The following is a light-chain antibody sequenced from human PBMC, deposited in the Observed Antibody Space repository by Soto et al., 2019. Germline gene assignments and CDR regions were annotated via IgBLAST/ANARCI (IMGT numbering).Light chain of an antibody. Sequence: DIQMTQSPSSLSASVGXXXXITCRASQNXXXXLXCYQSKPGKAPKLLIYAASTLQSGVPSRFSGSESGTEFTLTISSLQPEDFGDYICQQSYKTPFTFGPGTKVEIK. CDR3: QQSYKTPFT. CDR1: QNXXXX. J-gene: IGKJ3*01. V-gene: IGKV1-39*01. CDR2: AAS.